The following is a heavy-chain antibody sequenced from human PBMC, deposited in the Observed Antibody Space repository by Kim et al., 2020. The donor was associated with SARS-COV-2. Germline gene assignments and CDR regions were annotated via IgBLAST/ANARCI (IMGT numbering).Heavy chain of an antibody. D-gene: IGHD6-13*01. V-gene: IGHV3-74*01. J-gene: IGHJ6*02. Sequence: KGRFTISRDNAKNTLYLQLNRLRAEDTAVYYCARDLYSSSWFYYYGMDVWGQGTTVTVSS. CDR3: ARDLYSSSWFYYYGMDV.